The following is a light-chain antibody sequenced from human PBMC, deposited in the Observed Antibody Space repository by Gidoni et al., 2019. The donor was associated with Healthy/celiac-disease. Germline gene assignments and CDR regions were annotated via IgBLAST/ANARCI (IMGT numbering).Light chain of an antibody. Sequence: DIRMTQSPSTLSASVGDRVTITCRASQSVSNWLAWYQQRPGKAPKVLISRASTLKSGVPSRCSGSGYGTDVTLTISSLQPDDFATYYCQQQDSFSPWSFXQXTEVEMK. V-gene: IGKV1-5*01. J-gene: IGKJ1*01. CDR1: QSVSNW. CDR3: QQQDSFSPWS. CDR2: RAS.